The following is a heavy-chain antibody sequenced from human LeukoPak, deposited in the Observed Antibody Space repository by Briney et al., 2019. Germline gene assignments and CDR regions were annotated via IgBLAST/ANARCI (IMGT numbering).Heavy chain of an antibody. D-gene: IGHD3-16*01. CDR2: IYYSGST. J-gene: IGHJ4*02. CDR3: ARGTSPLNDYVDYFDY. Sequence: SSETLSLTCTVSGGSISSYYWSWIRQPPGKGLEWIGYIYYSGSTNYNPSLKSRVTISVDTSKNQFSLKLSSVTAADTAVYYCARGTSPLNDYVDYFDYWGQGTLVTVSS. V-gene: IGHV4-59*01. CDR1: GGSISSYY.